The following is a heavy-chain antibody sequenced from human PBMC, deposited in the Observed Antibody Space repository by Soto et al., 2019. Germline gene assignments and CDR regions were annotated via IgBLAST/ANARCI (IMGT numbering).Heavy chain of an antibody. CDR2: IFNSGSP. CDR3: ARLATRYYFDY. CDR1: GDAILSNY. J-gene: IGHJ4*02. Sequence: SETLSLTCTVSGDAILSNYWSWMRQPPGKGLEWIGNIFNSGSPNYNPSLESRVTISLDTSKNQFSLRLSSVTAADTAVNYCARLATRYYFDYWGQGTLVTVS. V-gene: IGHV4-59*01. D-gene: IGHD1-1*01.